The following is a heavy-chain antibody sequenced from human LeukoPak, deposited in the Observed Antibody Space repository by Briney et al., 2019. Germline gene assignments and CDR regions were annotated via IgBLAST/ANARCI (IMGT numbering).Heavy chain of an antibody. CDR1: GFTFSDYY. CDR3: ARAVYDILTGYFQAPSDAFDI. D-gene: IGHD3-9*01. Sequence: GGSLRLSCAASGFTFSDYYMSWIRQAPGKGLGWVSYISSSGSTIYYADSVKGRFTISRDNAKNSLYLQMNSLRAEDTAVYYCARAVYDILTGYFQAPSDAFDIWGQGTMVTVSS. J-gene: IGHJ3*02. V-gene: IGHV3-11*01. CDR2: ISSSGSTI.